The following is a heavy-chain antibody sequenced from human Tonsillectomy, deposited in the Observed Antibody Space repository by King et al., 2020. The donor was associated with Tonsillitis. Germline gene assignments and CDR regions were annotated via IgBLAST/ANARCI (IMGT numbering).Heavy chain of an antibody. D-gene: IGHD6-13*01. CDR2: IYDGGIT. V-gene: IGHV4-39*01. CDR1: GGSISSKNYF. J-gene: IGHJ4*02. Sequence: LQLQESGPGLVKPSETLSLTCSVSGGSISSKNYFWGWIRQPPGKGLEWIGNIYDGGITNYNPSLKSRITISVDTSKNQFSLKVSPVTAADTAVNYCARHMGVAAGWGTAYWGQGTLVIVSS. CDR3: ARHMGVAAGWGTAY.